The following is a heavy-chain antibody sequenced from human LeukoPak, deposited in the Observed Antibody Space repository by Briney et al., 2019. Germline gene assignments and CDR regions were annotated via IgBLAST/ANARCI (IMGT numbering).Heavy chain of an antibody. V-gene: IGHV3-53*01. CDR3: ARPHNSSLDNAFDI. CDR2: IYTRGNK. CDR1: GLSVSSNF. J-gene: IGHJ3*02. D-gene: IGHD6-13*01. Sequence: GGSLRLSCAATGLSVSSNFMSWFRQAPGKGLEWVSVIYTRGNKFYADSVKGRFTISRDNSENTLYLQMNNLRAEDTAVYYCARPHNSSLDNAFDIWGQGTRVTVSS.